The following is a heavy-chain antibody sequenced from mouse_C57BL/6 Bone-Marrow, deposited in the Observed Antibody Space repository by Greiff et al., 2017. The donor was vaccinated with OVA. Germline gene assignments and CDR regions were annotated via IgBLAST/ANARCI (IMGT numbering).Heavy chain of an antibody. CDR3: AKGLFTTVEPGAY. CDR2: INPSSGYT. J-gene: IGHJ3*01. Sequence: VQRVESGAELVKPGASVKLSCKASGYTFTSYWMHWVQQRPGQGLEWIGYINPSSGYTKYNQKFKDKATLTVDKSSSTAYMQLSSLTCENSADYYCAKGLFTTVEPGAYWGQETLVTVSA. V-gene: IGHV1-7*01. CDR1: GYTFTSYW. D-gene: IGHD1-1*01.